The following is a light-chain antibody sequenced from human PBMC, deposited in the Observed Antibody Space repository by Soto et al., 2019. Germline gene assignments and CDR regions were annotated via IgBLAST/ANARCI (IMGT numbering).Light chain of an antibody. CDR2: GAS. J-gene: IGKJ1*01. CDR1: QSVSSN. Sequence: EIVMTQSPATLSVSPGERATLSCRASQSVSSNLAWYQQKPGQAPRLLIYGASTRATGIPARFSGSGSGTEFTLTISSLLSEDFAVYYCQQYNNWPPGKFGQGTKVEIK. V-gene: IGKV3-15*01. CDR3: QQYNNWPPGK.